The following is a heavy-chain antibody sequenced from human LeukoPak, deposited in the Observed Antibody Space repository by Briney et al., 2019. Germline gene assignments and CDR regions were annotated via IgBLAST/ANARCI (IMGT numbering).Heavy chain of an antibody. CDR1: GFTFSNYA. J-gene: IGHJ6*02. Sequence: GRSLRLSCAASGFTFSNYAMHWARQAPGKGPEWVAVISYDGSNKYYADSVKGRFTISRDNSKNTLYLQMNSLRAEDTAVYYCARPHGYSYGYRVHYYGMDVWGQGTTVTVSS. CDR2: ISYDGSNK. D-gene: IGHD5-18*01. CDR3: ARPHGYSYGYRVHYYGMDV. V-gene: IGHV3-30-3*01.